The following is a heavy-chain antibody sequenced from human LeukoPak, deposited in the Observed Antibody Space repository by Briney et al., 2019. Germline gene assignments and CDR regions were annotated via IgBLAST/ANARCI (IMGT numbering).Heavy chain of an antibody. CDR3: ARDPLTVTTTYYGMDV. D-gene: IGHD4-17*01. J-gene: IGHJ6*02. V-gene: IGHV1-69*04. CDR2: IIPILGIA. Sequence: GASVKVSCKASGGTFSSYAISWVRQAPGQGLEWMGRIIPILGIANYAQKFQGRVTITADKSTSTAYMKLSSLRPEDTAVYYCARDPLTVTTTYYGMDVWGRGTTVTVSS. CDR1: GGTFSSYA.